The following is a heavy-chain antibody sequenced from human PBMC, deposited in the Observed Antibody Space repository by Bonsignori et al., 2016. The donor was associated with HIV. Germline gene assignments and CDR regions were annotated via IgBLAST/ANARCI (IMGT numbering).Heavy chain of an antibody. V-gene: IGHV5-51*03. J-gene: IGHJ4*01. CDR2: VYPDDSDT. Sequence: QLVQSGAVVKTPGASLKISCKTSGYSFPDYWIGWVRQKPGKGLEWMGIVYPDDSDTRYSPSIEGQVIISADKSINTAYLQWTSLKTSDTGIYYCARNWRQEYFDFWGQGTVVTVSS. CDR1: GYSFPDYW. CDR3: ARNWRQEYFDF.